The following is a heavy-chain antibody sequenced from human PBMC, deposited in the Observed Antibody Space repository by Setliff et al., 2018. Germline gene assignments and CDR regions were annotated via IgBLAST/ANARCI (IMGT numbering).Heavy chain of an antibody. CDR1: GFTFSYYW. V-gene: IGHV3-7*01. D-gene: IGHD2-2*01. CDR2: IQQDGSEK. Sequence: GGSLRLSCAASGFTFSYYWMSWVRQAPGKGLEWVANIQQDGSEKYHVDSVMGRFTISRDNAKSTLYLQMNSLRAEDTAVYYCARARYCSSTSCYYYYYMDVWGKGTTVTVSS. J-gene: IGHJ6*03. CDR3: ARARYCSSTSCYYYYYMDV.